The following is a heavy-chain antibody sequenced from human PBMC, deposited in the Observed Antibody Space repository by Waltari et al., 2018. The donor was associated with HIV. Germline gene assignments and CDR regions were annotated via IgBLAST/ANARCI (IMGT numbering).Heavy chain of an antibody. J-gene: IGHJ5*02. CDR2: IYYSGST. V-gene: IGHV4-39*01. D-gene: IGHD2-15*01. CDR3: ARLPSGGTLHFFHP. Sequence: QLQLQESGPGLVKPSETLSLTCTVSGGSLSRTSDYWGWIRQPPGKGLEWIGTIYYSGSTYYNTSLQSRVTISVDTPKNQFSLRLNSVTAADTAVYFCARLPSGGTLHFFHPWGQGTLVTVSS. CDR1: GGSLSRTSDY.